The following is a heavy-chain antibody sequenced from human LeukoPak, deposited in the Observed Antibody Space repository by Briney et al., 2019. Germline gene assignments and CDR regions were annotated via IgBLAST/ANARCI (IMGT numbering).Heavy chain of an antibody. Sequence: SQTLSLTCAISGDSVSSNSAAWNWIRQSPSRGLEWLGRTYYRSKWHNDYAVFVKSRLPINHDTSKNQSSLQLNSVPPEDTALYYCARGDSGFSAYYFDYWGQGTLATVSS. J-gene: IGHJ4*02. D-gene: IGHD6-25*01. V-gene: IGHV6-1*01. CDR3: ARGDSGFSAYYFDY. CDR1: GDSVSSNSAA. CDR2: TYYRSKWHN.